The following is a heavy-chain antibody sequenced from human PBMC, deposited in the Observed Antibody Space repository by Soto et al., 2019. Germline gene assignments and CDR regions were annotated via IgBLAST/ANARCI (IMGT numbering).Heavy chain of an antibody. CDR2: ISSSGTYI. CDR3: ARDPSDCSSTSCWGYYALDV. V-gene: IGHV3-21*01. CDR1: GFTFSTYS. D-gene: IGHD2-2*01. Sequence: PGGSLRLSCAASGFTFSTYSMNWVRQAPGKRLEWVSSISSSGTYIYYADSLKGRFTISRDNAKNSLYLQMISLRAEDTAVYYCARDPSDCSSTSCWGYYALDVWGQGTTVTVSS. J-gene: IGHJ6*02.